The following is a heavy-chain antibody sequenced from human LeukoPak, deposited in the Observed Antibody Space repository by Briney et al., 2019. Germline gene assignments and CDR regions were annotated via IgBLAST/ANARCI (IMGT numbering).Heavy chain of an antibody. Sequence: PSETLSLTCAVYGGSFSGYYWSWIRQPPGKGLEWIGEINHSGSTNYNPSLKSRVTISVDTSKNQFSLKLSSVTAADTAVYYCARGGAAMATPYSYYYMDVWGKGTTVTVSS. CDR1: GGSFSGYY. CDR3: ARGGAAMATPYSYYYMDV. V-gene: IGHV4-34*01. D-gene: IGHD5-18*01. J-gene: IGHJ6*03. CDR2: INHSGST.